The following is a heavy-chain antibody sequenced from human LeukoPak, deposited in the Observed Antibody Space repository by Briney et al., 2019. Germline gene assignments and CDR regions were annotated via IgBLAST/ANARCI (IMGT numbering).Heavy chain of an antibody. J-gene: IGHJ6*02. CDR1: GGSISSYY. D-gene: IGHD2-15*01. Sequence: SETLSLTCTVSGGSISSYYWSWIRQPPGKGLEWIGYIYYSGSTNYNPSLKSRVTISVDASKNQFSLKLSSVTAADTAVYYCARSQYCSGGSCIRDYGMDVWGQGTTVTVSS. CDR3: ARSQYCSGGSCIRDYGMDV. V-gene: IGHV4-59*01. CDR2: IYYSGST.